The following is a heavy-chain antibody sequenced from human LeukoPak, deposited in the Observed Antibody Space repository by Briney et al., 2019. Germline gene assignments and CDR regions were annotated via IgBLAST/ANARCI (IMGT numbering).Heavy chain of an antibody. CDR2: MNPNSGNT. Sequence: ASVKVSCKASGYTFTSYDINWVRQATGQGLEWMGWMNPNSGNTGYAQKFQGRVTITRNTSTSTAYMELSSLRSEDTAVYYCARGGGYYYDSSGYYVGFFDYWGQGTLVTVSS. V-gene: IGHV1-8*03. D-gene: IGHD3-22*01. CDR3: ARGGGYYYDSSGYYVGFFDY. CDR1: GYTFTSYD. J-gene: IGHJ4*02.